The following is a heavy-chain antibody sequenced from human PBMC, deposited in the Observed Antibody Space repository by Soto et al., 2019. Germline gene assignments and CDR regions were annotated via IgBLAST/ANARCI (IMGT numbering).Heavy chain of an antibody. V-gene: IGHV1-18*01. CDR1: GFIFTGYG. CDR3: ARDSRTQPAFFDF. J-gene: IGHJ4*02. D-gene: IGHD2-2*01. Sequence: QVQVVQSGAEVKNPGASVRVSCKASGFIFTGYGFSWVRQAPGQGLEWVGWVSAFNGYTSYAQRFQGRVTMTTDTSTTTAYMDLGSLGSDDTAVYYCARDSRTQPAFFDFWGQGTLVTVSS. CDR2: VSAFNGYT.